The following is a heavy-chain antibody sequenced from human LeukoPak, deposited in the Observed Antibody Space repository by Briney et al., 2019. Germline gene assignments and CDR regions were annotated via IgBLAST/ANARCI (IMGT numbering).Heavy chain of an antibody. V-gene: IGHV1-2*02. CDR3: AREYYDNSGRKHGFDI. D-gene: IGHD3-22*01. J-gene: IGHJ3*02. Sequence: ASVNVSCMSSGYIFSAYYIHWVRQAPGQGVAWMGWIDPHNGCTNNAQKFQGRVTMTRDTSISTAYMELSRLRSDDTAVYYCAREYYDNSGRKHGFDIWGQGTMVAISS. CDR1: GYIFSAYY. CDR2: IDPHNGCT.